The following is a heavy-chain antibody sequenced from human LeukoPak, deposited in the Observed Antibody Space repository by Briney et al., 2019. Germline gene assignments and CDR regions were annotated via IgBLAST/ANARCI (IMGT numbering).Heavy chain of an antibody. V-gene: IGHV3-23*01. CDR2: ISGSGGST. D-gene: IGHD4-11*01. CDR3: AKSGHLYSHFDY. Sequence: GGSLRLSCAASGCTFSSYAMSWVRQAPGKGLEWVSAISGSGGSTYYADSVKGRFTISRDNSKNTLYLQMNSLRAEDTAVYYCAKSGHLYSHFDYWGQGTLVTVPS. J-gene: IGHJ4*02. CDR1: GCTFSSYA.